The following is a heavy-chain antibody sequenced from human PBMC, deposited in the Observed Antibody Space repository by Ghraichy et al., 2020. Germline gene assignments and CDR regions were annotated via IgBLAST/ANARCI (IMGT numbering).Heavy chain of an antibody. D-gene: IGHD3-22*01. V-gene: IGHV3-48*02. CDR2: ISSTSSTT. Sequence: GESLNISCAGSGFTFSTYSMNWVRQAPGKGLEWVSYISSTSSTTYYADSVKGRFTISRDNAKNSLYLQMNSLRDEDTAVYYWARYESYYYDSSGYYYAFDIWGQGTMVTVSS. CDR1: GFTFSTYS. J-gene: IGHJ3*02. CDR3: ARYESYYYDSSGYYYAFDI.